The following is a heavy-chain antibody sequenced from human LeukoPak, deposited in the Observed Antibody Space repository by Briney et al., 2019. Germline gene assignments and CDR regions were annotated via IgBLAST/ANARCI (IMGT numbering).Heavy chain of an antibody. CDR2: ISYDGSNK. CDR3: AKVSGHRIYYYYYMDV. J-gene: IGHJ6*03. V-gene: IGHV3-30*18. Sequence: GGSLRLSCAASGFTFSSYGMHWVRQAPGKGLEWVAVISYDGSNKYYADSVKGRFTISRDNSKNTLYLQMNSLRAEDTAVYYCAKVSGHRIYYYYYMDVWGKGTTVTISS. D-gene: IGHD2-15*01. CDR1: GFTFSSYG.